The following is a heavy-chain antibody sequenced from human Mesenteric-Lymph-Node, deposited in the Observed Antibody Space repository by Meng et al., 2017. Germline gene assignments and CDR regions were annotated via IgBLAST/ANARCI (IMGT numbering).Heavy chain of an antibody. CDR1: GLPLPDYY. J-gene: IGHJ5*02. CDR2: ISPTSGSL. CDR3: ARDHGFLNWFDP. Sequence: QLVGSGGGFVKAGGALRVSCAASGLPLPDYYITWIRQAPGQGLEWLASISPTSGSLYYADSVKGRFSISRDNAKNSLSLQMNRLRVQDTAVYYCARDHGFLNWFDPWGQGTLVTVSS. V-gene: IGHV3-11*04. D-gene: IGHD2/OR15-2a*01.